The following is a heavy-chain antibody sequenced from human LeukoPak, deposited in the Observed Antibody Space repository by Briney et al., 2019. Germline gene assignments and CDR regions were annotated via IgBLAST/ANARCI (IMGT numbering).Heavy chain of an antibody. CDR3: AKDLRGYGGNSAYFDY. D-gene: IGHD4-23*01. Sequence: GGSLRLSCAASGFTFSSYGMHWVRQAPGKGLEWVAFIRYDGSNKYYADSVKGRFTISRDNSKNTLYLQMNSLRAEDTAVYYCAKDLRGYGGNSAYFDYWGQGTLVTVSS. CDR1: GFTFSSYG. CDR2: IRYDGSNK. J-gene: IGHJ4*02. V-gene: IGHV3-30*02.